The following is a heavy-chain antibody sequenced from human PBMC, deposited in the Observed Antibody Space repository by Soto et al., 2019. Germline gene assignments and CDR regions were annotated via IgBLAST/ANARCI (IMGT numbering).Heavy chain of an antibody. D-gene: IGHD1-20*01. J-gene: IGHJ5*02. CDR3: ARSINP. CDR2: IYYSGST. CDR1: CGSISSGGYY. V-gene: IGHV4-31*01. Sequence: QVQLQESGPGLVKPSQTLSLTCTVSCGSISSGGYYWSRSRQHPGKGMEWIGYIYYSGSTYYNTTIKSQVTISVDTSKNQLSLKLSSVNAADTAVYYCARSINPWGQGTLVTVSS.